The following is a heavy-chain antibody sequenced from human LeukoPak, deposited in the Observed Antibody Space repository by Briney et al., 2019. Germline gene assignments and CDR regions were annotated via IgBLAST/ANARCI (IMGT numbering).Heavy chain of an antibody. CDR1: GYTFGDYG. CDR3: ARKGLGGEQGGFDS. D-gene: IGHD1/OR15-1a*01. CDR2: TNRRGDIT. J-gene: IGHJ4*02. V-gene: IGHV3-20*01. Sequence: GGALRLSCGASGYTFGDYGMSWVRPVPGKGVGWGSGTNRRGDITGYADFVKGRFTISRDNAKNSLYLQMNSLRVEDTALYHCARKGLGGEQGGFDSRGQGTLLTVSS.